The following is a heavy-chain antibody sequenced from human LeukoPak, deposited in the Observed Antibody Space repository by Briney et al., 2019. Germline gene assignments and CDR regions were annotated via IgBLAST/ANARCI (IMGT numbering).Heavy chain of an antibody. Sequence: PGGSLRLSCAASGFTFSSYTMNWVRQAPGKGLEWVSSITSNTRYIFYADSVKGRFTISRDNSKNTLYLQMNSLRAEDTAVYYCAKEGYYYYYYMDVWGKGTTVTVSS. J-gene: IGHJ6*03. CDR3: AKEGYYYYYYMDV. CDR2: ITSNTRYI. CDR1: GFTFSSYT. D-gene: IGHD2-15*01. V-gene: IGHV3-21*01.